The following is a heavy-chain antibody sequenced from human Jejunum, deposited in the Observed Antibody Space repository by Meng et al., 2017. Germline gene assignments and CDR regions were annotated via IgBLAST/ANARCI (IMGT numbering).Heavy chain of an antibody. V-gene: IGHV4-34*01. CDR3: ARGGDPRAYYFDY. Sequence: QQGGAGRLALSGTLSLTCAVDGGSFSGCNGGWIRKTQGKWLEWIGDIDHSGSTNYNPSLKSRVTISVDTSRNQISLNLNSVTAADTAVYYCARGGDPRAYYFDYWGQGNLVTVSS. CDR1: GGSFSGCN. D-gene: IGHD3-10*01. CDR2: IDHSGST. J-gene: IGHJ4*02.